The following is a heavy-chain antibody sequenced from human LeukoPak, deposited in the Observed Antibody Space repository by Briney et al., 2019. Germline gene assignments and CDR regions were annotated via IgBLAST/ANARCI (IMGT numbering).Heavy chain of an antibody. CDR2: ISGSSTDI. J-gene: IGHJ4*02. CDR1: GFTFSNYA. D-gene: IGHD6-13*01. Sequence: KAGGSLRLSCAASGFTFSNYAMNWVRQAPGKGLEWVSSISGSSTDIYYADSVKGRFTISRDNAKNSLYLQINSLRAEDTAVYYCAGGGPAAGRFDYWGQGTLVTVSS. CDR3: AGGGPAAGRFDY. V-gene: IGHV3-21*01.